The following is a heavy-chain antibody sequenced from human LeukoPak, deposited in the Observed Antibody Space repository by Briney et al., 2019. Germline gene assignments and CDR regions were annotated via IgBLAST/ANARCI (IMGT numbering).Heavy chain of an antibody. J-gene: IGHJ5*01. Sequence: ALVKVSCKVSGDIFIELPMHWVRQAPGKGLEWMGGFHPEHGKTIYAQKFQGRVTMTEDTSTDTAYMELSGLIFDDTAVYYCATESAILSGPNAEKWFDSWGQGTLVTVSS. CDR1: GDIFIELP. CDR3: ATESAILSGPNAEKWFDS. V-gene: IGHV1-24*01. CDR2: FHPEHGKT. D-gene: IGHD7-27*01.